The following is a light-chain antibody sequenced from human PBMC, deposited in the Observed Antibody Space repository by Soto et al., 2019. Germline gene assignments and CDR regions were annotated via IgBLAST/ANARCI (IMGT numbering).Light chain of an antibody. CDR2: EGN. CDR1: SSDVGSYNL. Sequence: QSALTQPASVSGSPGQSITISCTGTSSDVGSYNLVSWYQQHPGKAPKLMIYEGNKRPSGVSNRFSGSKSGKTASLTISGLQADDEADYYCCSYAGSSTFEVFGGGTKLTVL. V-gene: IGLV2-23*03. J-gene: IGLJ2*01. CDR3: CSYAGSSTFEV.